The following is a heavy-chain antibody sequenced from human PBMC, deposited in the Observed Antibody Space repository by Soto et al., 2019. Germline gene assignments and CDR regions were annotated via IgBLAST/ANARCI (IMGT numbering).Heavy chain of an antibody. D-gene: IGHD3-9*01. Sequence: ASVKVSCKASGYTFTSYDINWVRQATGQGLEWMGWMNPNSGNTGYAQKFQGRVTMTRNTSISTAYMELSSLRSEDTAVYYCARGASLRYFDWITPHYYYGMDVWGQGTTVTVSS. CDR3: ARGASLRYFDWITPHYYYGMDV. V-gene: IGHV1-8*01. CDR2: MNPNSGNT. J-gene: IGHJ6*02. CDR1: GYTFTSYD.